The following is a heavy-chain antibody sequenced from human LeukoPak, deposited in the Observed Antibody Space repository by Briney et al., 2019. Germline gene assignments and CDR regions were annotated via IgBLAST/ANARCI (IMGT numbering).Heavy chain of an antibody. Sequence: PSETLSLTCTVSGGSISSSSYYWGWIRQPPGKGLEWIGSIYYSGSTYYNPSLKSRVTISVDTSKNQFSLKLSSVTAADTAVYYCARGGVLTVPGEWFDPWGQGTLVTVSS. CDR3: ARGGVLTVPGEWFDP. CDR2: IYYSGST. J-gene: IGHJ5*02. D-gene: IGHD3-16*01. CDR1: GGSISSSSYY. V-gene: IGHV4-39*01.